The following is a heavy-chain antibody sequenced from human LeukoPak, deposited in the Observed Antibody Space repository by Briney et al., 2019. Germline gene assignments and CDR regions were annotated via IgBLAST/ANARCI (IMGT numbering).Heavy chain of an antibody. CDR2: IYYSGST. J-gene: IGHJ6*03. CDR3: ARATDCSSTSCSYYMDV. D-gene: IGHD2-2*01. V-gene: IGHV4-39*07. CDR1: GGSISSSSYY. Sequence: SETLSLTCTVSGGSISSSSYYWGWIRQPPGKGLEWIGSIYYSGSTNYNPSLKSRVTISVDTPKNQFSLKLSSVTAADTAVYYCARATDCSSTSCSYYMDVWGKGTTVTVSS.